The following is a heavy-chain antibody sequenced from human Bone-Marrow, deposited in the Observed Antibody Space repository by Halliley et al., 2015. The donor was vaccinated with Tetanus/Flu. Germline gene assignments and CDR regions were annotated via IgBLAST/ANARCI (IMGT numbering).Heavy chain of an antibody. Sequence: TLSLTCTVSGGSMSGYYLNWIRQPPGKGLEWLGLISYSGSTNYNPSLKSRVTISVDTSNNQFSLNLSSVTAADTALYYCVTGAGWLPDYWGQGTLVTVS. CDR1: GGSMSGYY. V-gene: IGHV4-59*01. CDR3: VTGAGWLPDY. CDR2: ISYSGST. D-gene: IGHD5-12*01. J-gene: IGHJ4*02.